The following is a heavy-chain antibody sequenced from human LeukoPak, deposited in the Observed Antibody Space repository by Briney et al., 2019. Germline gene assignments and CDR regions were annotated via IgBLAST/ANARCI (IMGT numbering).Heavy chain of an antibody. CDR3: ARDLWLRLKYNWFDP. V-gene: IGHV4-34*01. Sequence: PSETLSLTCAVYGGSFSGYYWSWIRQPPGKGLEWIGEINHSGSTNYNPSLKSRVTISVDTSKNQFSLKLSSVTAADTAVYYCARDLWLRLKYNWFDPWGQGTLVTVSS. CDR2: INHSGST. CDR1: GGSFSGYY. J-gene: IGHJ5*02. D-gene: IGHD5-12*01.